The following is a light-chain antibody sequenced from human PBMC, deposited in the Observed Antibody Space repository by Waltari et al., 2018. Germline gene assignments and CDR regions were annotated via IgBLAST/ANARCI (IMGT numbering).Light chain of an antibody. CDR1: QSVGRH. V-gene: IGKV3-15*01. J-gene: IGKJ1*01. CDR3: HQYKDWPRT. Sequence: EIELTQSPATLSVSPGDRATLSCRASQSVGRHFAWYQQKSGQPPRLLIYDTSARATDVPARFTASGSGTEFTLTVSSLQSEDFADYFCHQYKDWPRTFGRGTKV. CDR2: DTS.